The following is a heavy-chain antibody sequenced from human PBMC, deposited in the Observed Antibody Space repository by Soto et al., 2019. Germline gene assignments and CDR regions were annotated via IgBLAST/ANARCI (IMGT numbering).Heavy chain of an antibody. V-gene: IGHV5-10-1*01. CDR1: GYSFAGYW. J-gene: IGHJ4*02. Sequence: GGSLKISCQGCGYSFAGYWITWVRQKPGKGIEWMGRIDPSDSQTYYSPSFRGHVTISVTKSITTVFLQWSSLRASDTAMYYCARQIYDSDTGPNFQYYFDSWGQGTPVTVSS. CDR3: ARQIYDSDTGPNFQYYFDS. CDR2: IDPSDSQT. D-gene: IGHD3-22*01.